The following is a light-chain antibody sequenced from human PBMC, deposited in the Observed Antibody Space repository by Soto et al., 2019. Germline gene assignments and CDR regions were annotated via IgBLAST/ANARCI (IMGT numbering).Light chain of an antibody. J-gene: IGLJ1*01. CDR2: EVT. Sequence: QSALTQPPSGSGFPGQSVTISCTGTSSDVGSHNGVSWYQQPPGTAPKLMIYEVTNRPSGVPDRFSGSKSGNTASLTISGLQAEDEADYYCSSYTTSSTFVFGTGTKVTVL. CDR3: SSYTTSSTFV. CDR1: SSDVGSHNG. V-gene: IGLV2-18*02.